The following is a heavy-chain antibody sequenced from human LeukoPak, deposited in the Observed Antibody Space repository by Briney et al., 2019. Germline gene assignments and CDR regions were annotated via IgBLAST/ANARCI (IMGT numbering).Heavy chain of an antibody. CDR3: ARDEAGYCSGGSCYENSLFDY. V-gene: IGHV3-7*01. CDR2: IKQDGSEK. J-gene: IGHJ4*02. Sequence: AGGSLRLSCAASGFTFSSYWMSWVRQAPGKGLEWVANIKQDGSEKYYVDSVKGRFTISRDNAKNSLYLQMNSLRAEDTAVYYCARDEAGYCSGGSCYENSLFDYWGQGTLVTVSS. CDR1: GFTFSSYW. D-gene: IGHD2-15*01.